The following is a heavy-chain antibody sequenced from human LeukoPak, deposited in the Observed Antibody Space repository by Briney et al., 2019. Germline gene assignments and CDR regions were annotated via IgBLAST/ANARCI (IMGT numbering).Heavy chain of an antibody. CDR2: ISSSGSTI. CDR1: GFTFSDYY. Sequence: PGGSLRLSCAASGFTFSDYYMSWIRQAPGKGLEWVSYISSSGSTIYYADSVKGRFTISRDNAKNSLYLQMNSLRAEDTAVYYCARDPYSSSWEAIFDYWGQGTLVTVSS. J-gene: IGHJ4*02. CDR3: ARDPYSSSWEAIFDY. D-gene: IGHD6-13*01. V-gene: IGHV3-11*01.